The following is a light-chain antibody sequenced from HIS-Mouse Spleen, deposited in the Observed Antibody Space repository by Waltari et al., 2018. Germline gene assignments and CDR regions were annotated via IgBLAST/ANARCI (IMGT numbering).Light chain of an antibody. CDR2: EGS. Sequence: QSALTQPASVSGSPGQSITISCTGTSSDVGSYNLGSWYQQHPGKAPKLMMYEGSKRPSGVSNRFSGSKSGNTASLTISGLQAEDEADYYCCSYAGSSTFEVFGGGTKLTVL. CDR1: SSDVGSYNL. V-gene: IGLV2-23*03. J-gene: IGLJ2*01. CDR3: CSYAGSSTFEV.